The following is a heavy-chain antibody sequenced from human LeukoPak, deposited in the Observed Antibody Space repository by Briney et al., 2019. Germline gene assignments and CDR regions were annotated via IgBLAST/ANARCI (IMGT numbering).Heavy chain of an antibody. CDR1: GYSISNGYY. CDR2: IYSSGST. CDR3: ARDRGFSSGHGGWFDP. V-gene: IGHV4-4*07. Sequence: SETLSLTCTVSGYSISNGYYWTWIRQPAGKGLEYIGRIYSSGSTHYNPSLKSRVTMSVDTSKNQFSLKLTSVTVADTALYYCARDRGFSSGHGGWFDPWGQGTLVTVSS. D-gene: IGHD6-19*01. J-gene: IGHJ5*02.